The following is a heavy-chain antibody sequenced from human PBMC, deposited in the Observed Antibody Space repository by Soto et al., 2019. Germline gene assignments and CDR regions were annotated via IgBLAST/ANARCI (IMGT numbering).Heavy chain of an antibody. CDR1: GYFISNGYY. D-gene: IGHD6-13*01. J-gene: IGHJ6*03. V-gene: IGHV4-38-2*01. CDR3: ARSLYSSSWYVGD. CDR2: VYHSGTT. Sequence: SETLSLTCAVSGYFISNGYYWNWIRPPPGKGLEWIGSVYHSGTTYYNPSLKSRVTISLDTSKNHFSLMLSSVTAADTAVYHCARSLYSSSWYVGDWGKGNMVTVSS.